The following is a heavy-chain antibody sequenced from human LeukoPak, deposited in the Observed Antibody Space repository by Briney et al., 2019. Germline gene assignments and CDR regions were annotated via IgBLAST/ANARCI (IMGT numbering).Heavy chain of an antibody. J-gene: IGHJ5*02. CDR2: INHSGST. V-gene: IGHV4-34*01. CDR1: GGSFSGYY. Sequence: SETLSLTCAVYGGSFSGYYWSWIRQPPGKGLEWIGEINHSGSTNYNPSLKSRVTISVDTSKNQFSLELSSVTAADTAVYYCARQGHWTYDPWGQGTLVTVSS. D-gene: IGHD3/OR15-3a*01. CDR3: ARQGHWTYDP.